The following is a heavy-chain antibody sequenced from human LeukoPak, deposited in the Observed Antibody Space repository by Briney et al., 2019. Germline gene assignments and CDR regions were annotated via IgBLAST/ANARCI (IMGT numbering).Heavy chain of an antibody. CDR3: ARIFGSGRGDYYYMDV. Sequence: GGSLRPTCAAFGFTFNSYSMNWVRQAPGKGLEWVSSISGSNSYIYYADSMKGRFTISRDNAKNSLYLQMNSLRAEDTAVYYCARIFGSGRGDYYYMDVWGKGTTVTVSS. J-gene: IGHJ6*03. CDR1: GFTFNSYS. V-gene: IGHV3-21*01. D-gene: IGHD3-10*01. CDR2: ISGSNSYI.